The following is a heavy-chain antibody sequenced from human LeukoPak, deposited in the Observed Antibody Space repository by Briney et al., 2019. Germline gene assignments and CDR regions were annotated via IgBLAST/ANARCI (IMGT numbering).Heavy chain of an antibody. D-gene: IGHD2-15*01. CDR3: ARVVRSGGRADY. CDR2: IYHSGST. CDR1: GGSISSSNW. V-gene: IGHV4-4*02. J-gene: IGHJ4*02. Sequence: PSEPLSLTCAVSGGSISSSNWWSWVRQPPGKGLEWIGEIYHSGSTNYNPSLKSRVTISVDKSKNQFSLKLSSVTAADTAVYYCARVVRSGGRADYWGQGTLVTVSS.